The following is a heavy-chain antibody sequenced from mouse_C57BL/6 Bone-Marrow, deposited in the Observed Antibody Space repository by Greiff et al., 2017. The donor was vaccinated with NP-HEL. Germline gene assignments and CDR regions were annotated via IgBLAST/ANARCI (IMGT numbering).Heavy chain of an antibody. V-gene: IGHV1-19*01. CDR2: INPYNGGT. Sequence: EVQLQESGPVLVKPGASVKMSCKASGYTFTDYYMNWVKQSHGKSLEWIGVINPYNGGTSYNQTLKGKATLTVDMSSSTAYMEPNSLTSEDSSVYYCSRSIGDYWGQGTTLTVSS. J-gene: IGHJ2*01. CDR1: GYTFTDYY. CDR3: SRSIGDY. D-gene: IGHD2-14*01.